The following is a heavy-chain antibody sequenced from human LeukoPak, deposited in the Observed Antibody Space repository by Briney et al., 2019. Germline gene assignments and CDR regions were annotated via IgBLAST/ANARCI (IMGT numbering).Heavy chain of an antibody. CDR3: ARGALGGATLLSFDY. D-gene: IGHD1-26*01. CDR1: GFTFSSYS. J-gene: IGHJ4*02. V-gene: IGHV3-21*01. Sequence: PGRSLRLSCAASGFTFSSYSMNWVRQAPGKGLEWVSSISSSSSYIYYADSVKGRFTISRDNAKNSLYLQMNSLRADDTAVYYCARGALGGATLLSFDYWGQGTLVTVSS. CDR2: ISSSSSYI.